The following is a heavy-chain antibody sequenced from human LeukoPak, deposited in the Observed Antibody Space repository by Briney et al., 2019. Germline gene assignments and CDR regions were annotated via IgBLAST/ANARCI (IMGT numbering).Heavy chain of an antibody. J-gene: IGHJ4*02. D-gene: IGHD6-13*01. CDR1: ALTVNKKY. CDR3: AAGMSSPGAFDY. CDR2: ISDSGDK. V-gene: IGHV3-66*01. Sequence: GGSLRLCCAACALTVNKKYVIWVRQAPGKGLEWVSRISDSGDKRYADSVKGRFTISGDSSHNTLSLQMDGLRVEDTAVYYCAAGMSSPGAFDYWGQGTLVTVSS.